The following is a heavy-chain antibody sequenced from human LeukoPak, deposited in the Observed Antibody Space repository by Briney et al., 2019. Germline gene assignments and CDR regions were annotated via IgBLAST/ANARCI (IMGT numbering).Heavy chain of an antibody. D-gene: IGHD1-26*01. CDR1: GFTFSSYA. J-gene: IGHJ4*02. CDR3: ARDSGSYEDDFLSSDY. CDR2: ISYDGSNK. V-gene: IGHV3-30-3*01. Sequence: GRSLRLSCAASGFTFSSYAMHWVRQAPGKGLEWVAVISYDGSNKYYADSVKGRFTISRDNSKNTLYLQMNSLRAEDTAVYYCARDSGSYEDDFLSSDYWGQGTLVTVSS.